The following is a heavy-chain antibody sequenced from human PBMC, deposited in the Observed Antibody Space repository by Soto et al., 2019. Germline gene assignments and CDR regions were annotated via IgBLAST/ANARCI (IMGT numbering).Heavy chain of an antibody. V-gene: IGHV6-1*01. Sequence: SQTLSLTCVISGDSFSSNSAAWNWIRQSPSRGLEWLGRTYYRSKWYNDYAVSVKSRITINPDTSKNQFSLQLNSVTPEDTAVNYCARDEIWVIYFVGDCYSFNAFDIWGQGTMVTV. CDR3: ARDEIWVIYFVGDCYSFNAFDI. D-gene: IGHD2-21*02. J-gene: IGHJ3*02. CDR1: GDSFSSNSAA. CDR2: TYYRSKWYN.